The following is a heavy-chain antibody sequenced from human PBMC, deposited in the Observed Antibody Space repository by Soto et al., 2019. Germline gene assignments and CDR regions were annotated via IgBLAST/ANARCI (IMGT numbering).Heavy chain of an antibody. CDR1: GGSFNRHT. D-gene: IGHD3-22*01. V-gene: IGHV1-69*01. CDR3: ARGWGYDSTDYYYAY. J-gene: IGHJ4*02. CDR2: IIPIFGTA. Sequence: QVQLVQSGAEVRKPGSSVRVSCKASGGSFNRHTISWVRQAPGQGLEWMGGIIPIFGTANHAQKFQGRVTIIADESTSTVYMELSRLRSDDTAIYYCARGWGYDSTDYYYAYWCQGTLVIVSS.